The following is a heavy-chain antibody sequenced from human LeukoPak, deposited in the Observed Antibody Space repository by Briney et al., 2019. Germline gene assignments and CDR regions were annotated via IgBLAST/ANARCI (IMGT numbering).Heavy chain of an antibody. Sequence: ASVKVSCKASGYTFTSYGISWLRQAPGQGLEWMGWISAYNGNTNYAQKLQGRVTMTTDTSTSTAYMELRSLRSDDTAVYYCARSRNYYGSGSYYNSNFYYFDYWGQGTLVTVSS. CDR1: GYTFTSYG. V-gene: IGHV1-18*01. CDR3: ARSRNYYGSGSYYNSNFYYFDY. D-gene: IGHD3-10*01. J-gene: IGHJ4*02. CDR2: ISAYNGNT.